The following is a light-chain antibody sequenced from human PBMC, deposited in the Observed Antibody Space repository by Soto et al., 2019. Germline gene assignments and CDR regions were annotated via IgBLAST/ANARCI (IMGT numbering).Light chain of an antibody. J-gene: IGKJ5*01. CDR1: QSIHTS. Sequence: VWTQSPATLSLSPGERATLSCRASQSIHTSLAWYQQKPGQPPRLVVYDSTLRANGVPDRFGGSRSGTEFTLTINNLEPEDFAVYYCQQRNVWPPITCGQGTRLEIK. V-gene: IGKV3-11*01. CDR2: DST. CDR3: QQRNVWPPIT.